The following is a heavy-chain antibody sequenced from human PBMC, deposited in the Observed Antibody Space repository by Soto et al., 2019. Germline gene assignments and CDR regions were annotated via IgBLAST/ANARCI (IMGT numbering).Heavy chain of an antibody. CDR2: IKSETDGGAT. J-gene: IGHJ4*02. V-gene: IGHV3-15*07. CDR1: GFIVSNAW. CDR3: TTDKSY. Sequence: EVQLVESGGGLVKPGGSLRLSCAASGFIVSNAWVNWVRQAPGKGLEWVGRIKSETDGGATDYGTPVEGRFTISRDDSKSTLYLQMNSLKTEDTPVYYCTTDKSYWGQGTLVTVSA.